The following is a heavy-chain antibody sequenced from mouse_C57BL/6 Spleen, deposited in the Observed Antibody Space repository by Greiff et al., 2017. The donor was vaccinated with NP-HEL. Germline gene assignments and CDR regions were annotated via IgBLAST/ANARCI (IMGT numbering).Heavy chain of an antibody. V-gene: IGHV1-59*01. CDR1: GYTFTSYW. CDR2: IDPSDSYT. Sequence: QVQLQQSGAELVRPGTSVKLSCKASGYTFTSYWMHWVKQRPGQGLEWIGVIDPSDSYTNYNQKFKGKATLTVDTSSSTAYMQLSSLTSEDSAVYYCARNYVGYWGQGTTLTVSS. J-gene: IGHJ2*01. CDR3: ARNYVGY.